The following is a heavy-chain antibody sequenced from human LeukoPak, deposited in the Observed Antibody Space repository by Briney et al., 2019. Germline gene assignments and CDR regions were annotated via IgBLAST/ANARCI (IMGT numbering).Heavy chain of an antibody. J-gene: IGHJ3*02. D-gene: IGHD4-17*01. V-gene: IGHV3-23*01. Sequence: GGSLRLSCETSGFNPRHYWMSWVRQAPGKGLEWVSSISGSGGGTQYAASVQGRFTISRDNSKNTLYLRMNSLRAEDTAVYYCAKDPNGDYIGTFDIWGQGTMVTVSS. CDR2: ISGSGGGT. CDR3: AKDPNGDYIGTFDI. CDR1: GFNPRHYW.